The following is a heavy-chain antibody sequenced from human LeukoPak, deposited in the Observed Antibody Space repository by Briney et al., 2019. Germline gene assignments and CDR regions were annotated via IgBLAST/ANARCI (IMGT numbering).Heavy chain of an antibody. V-gene: IGHV3-23*01. CDR2: LSSSGATT. CDR1: GFTFSTYA. D-gene: IGHD3-9*01. CDR3: ARDQARYFDWLAQPVFDY. Sequence: GGSLRLSCAASGFTFSTYAMSWVRQAPGKGLEGVSGLSSSGATTYYADSVKGRFTISRDNSKNMLYLQMNSLRAGDTAVYYCARDQARYFDWLAQPVFDYWGQGTLVTVSS. J-gene: IGHJ4*02.